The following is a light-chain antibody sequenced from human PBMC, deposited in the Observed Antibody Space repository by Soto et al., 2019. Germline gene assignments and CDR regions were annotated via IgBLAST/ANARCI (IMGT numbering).Light chain of an antibody. Sequence: EIVMTQSPATLSVSPGERATLSCRASQSVSSNLAWYQQKPGQAPRLLTYGAPTRATGIPARFSGSGSGTEFTVTISSLQSEDFAVYYCQQYNNWPPRTFGQGTKVEI. CDR2: GAP. CDR1: QSVSSN. V-gene: IGKV3-15*01. CDR3: QQYNNWPPRT. J-gene: IGKJ1*01.